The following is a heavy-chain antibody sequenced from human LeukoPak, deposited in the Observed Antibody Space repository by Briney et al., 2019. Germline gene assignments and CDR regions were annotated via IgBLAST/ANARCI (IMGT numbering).Heavy chain of an antibody. V-gene: IGHV1-69*05. CDR1: GGTFSSYA. D-gene: IGHD3-22*01. CDR2: IIPIFGTA. Sequence: SVKVSCKASGGTFSSYAISWVRQAPGQGLEWIGGIIPIFGTANYAQKFQGRVTITTDESTSTAYMELSSLRSEDTAVYYCARDIYDSSGYYSGYDYWGQGTLVTVSS. CDR3: ARDIYDSSGYYSGYDY. J-gene: IGHJ4*02.